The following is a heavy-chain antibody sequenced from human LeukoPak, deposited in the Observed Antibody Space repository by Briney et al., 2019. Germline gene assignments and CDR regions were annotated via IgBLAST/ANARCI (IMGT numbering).Heavy chain of an antibody. CDR1: GYSFMTYW. CDR3: ANWRLGEFTFEY. D-gene: IGHD3-10*01. V-gene: IGHV5-51*01. Sequence: GESLKISCQASGYSFMTYWFGWVRQMPGKGLEWMGIIYPGDSDTRYSPSFQGQVTISVDKSISTAYLQWRGLKASDTAMYYCANWRLGEFTFEYWGQGTLVIVSS. CDR2: IYPGDSDT. J-gene: IGHJ4*02.